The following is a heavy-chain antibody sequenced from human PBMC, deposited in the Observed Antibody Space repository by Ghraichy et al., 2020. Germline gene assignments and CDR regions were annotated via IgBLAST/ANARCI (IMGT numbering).Heavy chain of an antibody. CDR2: IDTVGNT. Sequence: LSLTCAASGFTFSSYDMHWVRQPTGRGLEWVSAIDTVGNTYYAGSVKGRFTISRENAKNSLYLQLNSLTAEDTAVYYCAREGYGSGTPGPCDYWGQGTLVTVSS. CDR1: GFTFSSYD. V-gene: IGHV3-13*01. CDR3: AREGYGSGTPGPCDY. D-gene: IGHD3-10*01. J-gene: IGHJ4*02.